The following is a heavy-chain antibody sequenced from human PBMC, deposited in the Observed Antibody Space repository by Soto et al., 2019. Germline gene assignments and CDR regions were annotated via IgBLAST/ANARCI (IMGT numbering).Heavy chain of an antibody. Sequence: ASVKVSCKTSGYTFTGYYMHWVRQAPGQGLEWMGWINPNSGGTNYAQKFQGRVTMTRDTSISTAYMELSRLRSDDTAVYYCARQAYSNYIPYDFWGQGALVTVSS. D-gene: IGHD4-4*01. CDR1: GYTFTGYY. V-gene: IGHV1-2*02. CDR2: INPNSGGT. J-gene: IGHJ4*02. CDR3: ARQAYSNYIPYDF.